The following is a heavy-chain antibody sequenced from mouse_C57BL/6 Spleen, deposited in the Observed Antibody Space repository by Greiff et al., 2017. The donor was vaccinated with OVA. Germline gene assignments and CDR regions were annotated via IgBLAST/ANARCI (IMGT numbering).Heavy chain of an antibody. CDR1: GYTFTSYW. Sequence: QVQLQQSGAELVKPGASVKMSCKASGYTFTSYWITWVKQRPGQGLEWIGDIYPGSGSTNYNEKFKSKATLTVDTSSSTAYMQLSSLTSEDSAVYYCARSHGSSSACYWGPGTTLTVSS. CDR3: ARSHGSSSACY. V-gene: IGHV1-55*01. D-gene: IGHD1-1*01. CDR2: IYPGSGST. J-gene: IGHJ2*01.